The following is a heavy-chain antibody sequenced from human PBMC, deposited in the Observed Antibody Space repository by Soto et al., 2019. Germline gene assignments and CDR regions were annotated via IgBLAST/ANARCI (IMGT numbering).Heavy chain of an antibody. Sequence: SETLSLTCTVSGGSISSSSYYWGWIRQPPGKGLEWIGYIYHSGSTYYNPSLKSRVTISVDRSKNQFSLKLSSVTAADTAVYYCARRRGFPYYYGMDVWGQGTTVPVSS. CDR2: IYHSGST. J-gene: IGHJ6*02. V-gene: IGHV4-39*07. CDR1: GGSISSSSYY. D-gene: IGHD5-12*01. CDR3: ARRRGFPYYYGMDV.